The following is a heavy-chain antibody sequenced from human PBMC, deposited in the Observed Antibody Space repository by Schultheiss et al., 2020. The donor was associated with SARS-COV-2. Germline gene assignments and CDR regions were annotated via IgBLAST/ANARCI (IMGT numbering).Heavy chain of an antibody. J-gene: IGHJ4*02. CDR2: IYYSGST. Sequence: SETLSLTCTVSGGSISSGGYYWSWIRQHPGKGLEWIGYIYYSGSTFYNPSLKSRVTISADTSRNQFSLKLTSVIAADTAVYYCARRGGSTDRTFYFDYWGQGTLVTVSS. CDR3: ARRGGSTDRTFYFDY. CDR1: GGSISSGGYY. D-gene: IGHD2-15*01. V-gene: IGHV4-39*01.